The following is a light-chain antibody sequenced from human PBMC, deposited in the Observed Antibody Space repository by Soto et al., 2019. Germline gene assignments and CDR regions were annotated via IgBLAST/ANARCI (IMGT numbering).Light chain of an antibody. V-gene: IGLV1-44*01. CDR1: TSNIGSNA. Sequence: QSVLTQPPSASGTPGQWVTNSCSGGTSNIGSNAVNWYQQLPGTAPKLLIYSNHQRPSGVPDRFSGSKSGTSASLAISGLQSEDEADYYCAAWDDSLNVLFGGGTKRTVL. J-gene: IGLJ2*01. CDR3: AAWDDSLNVL. CDR2: SNH.